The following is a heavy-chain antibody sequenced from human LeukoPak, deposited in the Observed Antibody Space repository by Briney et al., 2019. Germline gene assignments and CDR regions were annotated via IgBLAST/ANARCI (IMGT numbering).Heavy chain of an antibody. CDR3: ARAPAEIGGYYPEYFRH. D-gene: IGHD3-22*01. CDR1: GFTFSNYW. V-gene: IGHV3-7*01. CDR2: INQDGSEI. J-gene: IGHJ1*01. Sequence: GGSLRPSCAASGFTFSNYWMSWVRQAPGKGLEWLANINQDGSEIYYVDSVKGRFTISRDNAKNTVSLQMNSLRAEDTGVYYCARAPAEIGGYYPEYFRHWGQGTLVTVSS.